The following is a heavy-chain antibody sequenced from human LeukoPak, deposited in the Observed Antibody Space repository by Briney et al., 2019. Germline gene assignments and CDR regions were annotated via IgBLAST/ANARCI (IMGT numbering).Heavy chain of an antibody. J-gene: IGHJ3*02. CDR2: INPSGGST. D-gene: IGHD2-21*02. Sequence: ASVKVSCKASGYTFTSYYMHWVRQAPGQGLEWMGIINPSGGSTSYAQKSQGRVTMTRDMSTSTVYMELSSLRSGDTAVYYCAKLIVVVTATPTHDAFDIWGQGTMVTVSS. V-gene: IGHV1-46*01. CDR1: GYTFTSYY. CDR3: AKLIVVVTATPTHDAFDI.